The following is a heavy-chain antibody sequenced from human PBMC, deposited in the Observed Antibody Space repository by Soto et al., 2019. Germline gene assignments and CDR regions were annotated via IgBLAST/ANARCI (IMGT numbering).Heavy chain of an antibody. CDR1: GFTFSNYW. CDR3: ARGRYCSGGRCYFDY. J-gene: IGHJ4*02. Sequence: PGGSRRLSCAASGFTFSNYWMSWVRQAPGEGLEWVANIKQDGSENSYVDSVKGRFTISRDNAKNSVYLQMNSLRAEDTAVYYCARGRYCSGGRCYFDYWGQGTPVTVSS. V-gene: IGHV3-7*04. D-gene: IGHD2-15*01. CDR2: IKQDGSEN.